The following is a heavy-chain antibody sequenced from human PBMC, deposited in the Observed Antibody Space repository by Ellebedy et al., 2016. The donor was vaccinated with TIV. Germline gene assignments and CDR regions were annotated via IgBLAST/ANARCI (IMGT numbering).Heavy chain of an antibody. CDR1: GDSVSSNSAA. Sequence: SETLSLXXAISGDSVSSNSAAWNWIRQSPSRGLEWLGRTYYRSKWYNDYAVSVKSRITINPDTSKNQFSLQLNSVTPEDTAVYYCAREGTYSSGWYDAFDIWGQGTMVTVSS. V-gene: IGHV6-1*01. CDR3: AREGTYSSGWYDAFDI. D-gene: IGHD6-19*01. J-gene: IGHJ3*02. CDR2: TYYRSKWYN.